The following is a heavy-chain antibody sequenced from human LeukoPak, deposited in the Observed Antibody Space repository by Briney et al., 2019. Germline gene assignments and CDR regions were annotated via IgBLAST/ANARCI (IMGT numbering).Heavy chain of an antibody. CDR2: ISSSGSTI. D-gene: IGHD4-11*01. J-gene: IGHJ4*02. V-gene: IGHV3-48*03. CDR3: ARGAYTVDY. CDR1: GFTFSSYE. Sequence: GGSLRLSCAASGFTFSSYEMNWVRQAPGKGLEWLSYISSSGSTIYYADSVKGRFTISRDNAKNSLCLQMNSLRAEDTAVYYCARGAYTVDYWGQGTLVTVSP.